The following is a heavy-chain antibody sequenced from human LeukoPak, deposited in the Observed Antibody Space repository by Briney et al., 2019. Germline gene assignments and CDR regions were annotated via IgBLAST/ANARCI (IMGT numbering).Heavy chain of an antibody. J-gene: IGHJ4*02. V-gene: IGHV3-23*01. CDR2: VSIGDST. D-gene: IGHD5-18*01. Sequence: GGSLRLSCAASGFTLSSFDMSWVRRAPGKGLEWVSVVSIGDSTYYAGSVKGRFTISRDKTKNTLYLQMHSLRADDTAVYYCAKGGVRGYSYGYLDYWGQGTLVTVSS. CDR3: AKGGVRGYSYGYLDY. CDR1: GFTLSSFD.